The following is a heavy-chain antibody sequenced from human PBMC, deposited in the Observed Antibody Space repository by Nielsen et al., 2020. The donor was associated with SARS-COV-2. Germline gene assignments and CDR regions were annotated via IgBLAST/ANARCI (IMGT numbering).Heavy chain of an antibody. V-gene: IGHV3-7*03. J-gene: IGHJ4*02. CDR1: GFSFNRYT. CDR3: ARYSTWTNDW. D-gene: IGHD1/OR15-1a*01. Sequence: GESLKISCAASGFSFNRYTMNWVRQAPGKGLEWVASINEDGNEKYYLDSVKGRFTISRDNAKNSLHLQMNSLRADDTAMYFCARYSTWTNDWWGPGTLVTVSS. CDR2: INEDGNEK.